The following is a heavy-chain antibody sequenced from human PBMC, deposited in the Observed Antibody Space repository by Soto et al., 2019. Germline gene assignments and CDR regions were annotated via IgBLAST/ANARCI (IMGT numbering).Heavy chain of an antibody. CDR2: ISDDSSRT. V-gene: IGHV3-23*01. CDR3: VKGGWLDF. J-gene: IGHJ5*01. Sequence: GGSLRLSCAASGFTFNTFEMSWVRQAPGRGLEWVSFISDDSSRTYYADAVKGRFTISRDNSKYTLYLQMNSLTAEDTAVYACVKGGWLDFWGQGTLVTVSS. CDR1: GFTFNTFE. D-gene: IGHD3-16*01.